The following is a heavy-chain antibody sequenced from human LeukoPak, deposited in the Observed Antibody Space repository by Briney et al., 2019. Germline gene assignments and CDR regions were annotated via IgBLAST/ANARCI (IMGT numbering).Heavy chain of an antibody. J-gene: IGHJ2*01. V-gene: IGHV4-30-4*01. Sequence: PSETLSLTCTVSGGSISSGDYYWSWIRQPPGKGLEWIGYIYYSGSTYYNPSLKSRVTISVDTSKNQFSLKLSSVTAADTAVYYCARLSYYYDSSGPSALWYFDLWGRGTLVTVSS. CDR2: IYYSGST. CDR1: GGSISSGDYY. D-gene: IGHD3-22*01. CDR3: ARLSYYYDSSGPSALWYFDL.